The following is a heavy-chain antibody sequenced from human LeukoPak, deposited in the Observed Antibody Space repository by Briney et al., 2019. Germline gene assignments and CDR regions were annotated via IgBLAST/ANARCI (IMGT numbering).Heavy chain of an antibody. CDR1: GYIFSDYV. D-gene: IGHD3-10*01. Sequence: ASVKVSCKASGYIFSDYVIHWVRQAPGQRFEWMGWIDADNGDTRSSQKFQGRVTISRDTSASTAHMELSSLRSEDTAVYYCARDHLDYYGSGPHLHENYYYYGMDVWGQGTTVTVSS. CDR3: ARDHLDYYGSGPHLHENYYYYGMDV. J-gene: IGHJ6*02. V-gene: IGHV1-3*01. CDR2: IDADNGDT.